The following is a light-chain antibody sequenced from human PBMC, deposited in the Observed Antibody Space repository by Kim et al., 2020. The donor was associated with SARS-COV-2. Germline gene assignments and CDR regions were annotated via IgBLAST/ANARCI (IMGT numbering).Light chain of an antibody. CDR3: QKYGSSPRIT. CDR2: GAS. J-gene: IGKJ4*01. V-gene: IGKV3-20*01. Sequence: PGERAHLSCRAGQGSGSSYLACYPQRPGHTPRHLISGASSRATGIPERCRGSVSGTDFTLTISGLETEDFAVYYCQKYGSSPRITCGGETKVDIK. CDR1: QGSGSSY.